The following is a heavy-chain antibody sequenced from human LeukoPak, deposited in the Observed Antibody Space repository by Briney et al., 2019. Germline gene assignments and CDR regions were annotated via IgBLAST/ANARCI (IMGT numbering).Heavy chain of an antibody. CDR1: GGTFSSYA. CDR2: IIPIFGTA. J-gene: IGHJ6*03. V-gene: IGHV1-69*06. Sequence: SVKVSCKASGGTFSSYAISWVRQAPGQGLEWMGGIIPIFGTANYAQKFQGRVTITADKSTSTAYMELSSLRSEDTAVYYCARDCIAAAGPPYYYYMDVWGKGTTVTVSS. D-gene: IGHD6-13*01. CDR3: ARDCIAAAGPPYYYYMDV.